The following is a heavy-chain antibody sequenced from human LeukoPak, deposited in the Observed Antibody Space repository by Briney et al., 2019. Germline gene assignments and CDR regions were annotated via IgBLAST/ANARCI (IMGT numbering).Heavy chain of an antibody. CDR1: GGSFSSYY. Sequence: PSETLSLTCTVSGGSFSSYYWSWIRQPPGKGLEWIGYIYYSGSTNYNPSLKSRVTISVDTSKNQFSLKLNSVTAADTAVYYCARVSSAADGYYYYYYMDVWGKGTTVTVSS. CDR2: IYYSGST. J-gene: IGHJ6*03. CDR3: ARVSSAADGYYYYYYMDV. V-gene: IGHV4-59*01. D-gene: IGHD5-24*01.